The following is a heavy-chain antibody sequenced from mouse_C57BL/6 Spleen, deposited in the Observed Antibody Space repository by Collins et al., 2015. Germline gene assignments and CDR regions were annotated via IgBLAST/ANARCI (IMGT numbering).Heavy chain of an antibody. Sequence: EVQLQQSGPELVKPGASVKISCKASGYSFTGYYMNWVKQSPEKSLEWIGEINPSTGGTTYNQKFKAKATLTVDKSSSTAYMQLKSLTSEDSAVYYCARSRTAYWGQGTLVTVSA. J-gene: IGHJ3*01. V-gene: IGHV1-42*01. CDR2: INPSTGGT. CDR1: GYSFTGYY. CDR3: ARSRTAY.